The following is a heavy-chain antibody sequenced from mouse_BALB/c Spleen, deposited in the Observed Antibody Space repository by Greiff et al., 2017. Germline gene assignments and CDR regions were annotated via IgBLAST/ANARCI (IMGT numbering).Heavy chain of an antibody. CDR1: GYSITSDYA. Sequence: EVKLMESGPGLVKPSQSLSLTCTVTGYSITSDYAWNWIRQFPGNKLEWMGYISYSGSTSYNPSLKSRISITRDTSKNQFFLQLNSVTTEDTATYYCASDYYGSSWFAYWGQGTLVTVSA. D-gene: IGHD1-1*01. CDR2: ISYSGST. CDR3: ASDYYGSSWFAY. J-gene: IGHJ3*01. V-gene: IGHV3-2*02.